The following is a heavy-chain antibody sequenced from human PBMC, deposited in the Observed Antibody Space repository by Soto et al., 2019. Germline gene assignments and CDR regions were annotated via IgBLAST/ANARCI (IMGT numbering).Heavy chain of an antibody. CDR1: GYTFTSYG. D-gene: IGHD3-3*01. CDR3: EIGRISHYNSWRGSEHYFDY. J-gene: IGHJ4*02. CDR2: ISAYNGNT. Sequence: ASVKVSCKASGYTFTSYGISWVRQAPGQGLEWMGWISAYNGNTNYAQKLQGRVTMTTDTSTSTAYMELRSLRSDDTAVYYCEIGRISHYNSWRGSEHYFDYWGQGTLVTVS. V-gene: IGHV1-18*01.